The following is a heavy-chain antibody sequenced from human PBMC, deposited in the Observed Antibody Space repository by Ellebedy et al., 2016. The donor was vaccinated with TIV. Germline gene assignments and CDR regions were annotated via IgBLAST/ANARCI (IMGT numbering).Heavy chain of an antibody. CDR2: IYHSGSS. CDR3: ARYHSGSYGGFLDP. V-gene: IGHV4-30-2*01. J-gene: IGHJ5*02. D-gene: IGHD3-10*01. Sequence: SETLSLTXTVSGGSVSSGGFSWTWIRKPPGKGLAWIGYIYHSGSSYYNPSLTSRVTISVDRSKNQLSLMLSSVTAADTAVYYCARYHSGSYGGFLDPWGQGILVTVSS. CDR1: GGSVSSGGFS.